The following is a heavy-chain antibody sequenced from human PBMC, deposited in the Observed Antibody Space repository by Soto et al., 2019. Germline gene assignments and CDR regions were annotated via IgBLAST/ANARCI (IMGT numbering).Heavy chain of an antibody. V-gene: IGHV3-30*18. J-gene: IGHJ6*02. CDR2: ISYDGNVK. D-gene: IGHD3-10*01. Sequence: QVQLAESGGGVVQPGRSLRISCAASGFSFSNHGMQWVRQAPGKGLEWVAVISYDGNVKNYTNSVKGGFTISRDNSQSTLFLQMDSLRPEDAAVYYCAKDLKVSGGFHGSLNYYYGMDVWGQGTTVTVSS. CDR1: GFSFSNHG. CDR3: AKDLKVSGGFHGSLNYYYGMDV.